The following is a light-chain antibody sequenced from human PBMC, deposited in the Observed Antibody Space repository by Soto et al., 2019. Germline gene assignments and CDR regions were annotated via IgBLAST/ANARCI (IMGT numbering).Light chain of an antibody. CDR1: SSDVGGYTY. CDR2: EVN. V-gene: IGLV2-14*01. Sequence: QSVLTQPASVSGSPRQSITISCTGASSDVGGYTYVSWYQQHPGKAPKLMIYEVNNRPSGVSNRFSGSKSGNTASLTISGLQAEDEADYYCSSYTSSSTLYVFGPSPKVTVL. J-gene: IGLJ1*01. CDR3: SSYTSSSTLYV.